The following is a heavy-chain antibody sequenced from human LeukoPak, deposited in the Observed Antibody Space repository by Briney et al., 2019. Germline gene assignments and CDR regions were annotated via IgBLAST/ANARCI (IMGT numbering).Heavy chain of an antibody. J-gene: IGHJ4*02. CDR1: GGTFSNHA. Sequence: ASVKVSCKASGGTFSNHAINWVRQAPGQGLEWMGSIIPLSGTTNYAQEFQGRVTVSADMSSSTAYMDLSGLRSDDTAVYYCARPRSSNWDVFDYWGQGTLVTVSS. V-gene: IGHV1-69*06. CDR3: ARPRSSNWDVFDY. D-gene: IGHD2-2*01. CDR2: IIPLSGTT.